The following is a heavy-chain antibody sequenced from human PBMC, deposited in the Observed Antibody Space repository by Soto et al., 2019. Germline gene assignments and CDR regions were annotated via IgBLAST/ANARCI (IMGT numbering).Heavy chain of an antibody. Sequence: GESLKISCQASGYPFSSYWIAWVRQMPGKGLEWVGIIYPGDSETRYSPALQGQVTISADRSTTTAYLQWRSLKASDSGTYYCARLRVTLPVTKMSSLNNWGRGTLVTV. V-gene: IGHV5-51*01. CDR3: ARLRVTLPVTKMSSLNN. J-gene: IGHJ4*01. CDR1: GYPFSSYW. CDR2: IYPGDSET. D-gene: IGHD4-17*01.